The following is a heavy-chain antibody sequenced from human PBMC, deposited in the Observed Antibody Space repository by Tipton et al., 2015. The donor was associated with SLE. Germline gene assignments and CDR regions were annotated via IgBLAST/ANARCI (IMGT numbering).Heavy chain of an antibody. Sequence: TLSLTCTVSGGSITSSNYLWGWIRQPPGKGLDWIGTIYYTGSTSYNPSLKSRLTISLDTSKNQFSLKLTSVTAADTAIYYCARLRGPMTMVITEDHGFWGQGTLVTVSS. D-gene: IGHD4/OR15-4a*01. CDR3: ARLRGPMTMVITEDHGF. CDR1: GGSITSSNYL. CDR2: IYYTGST. J-gene: IGHJ4*02. V-gene: IGHV4-39*07.